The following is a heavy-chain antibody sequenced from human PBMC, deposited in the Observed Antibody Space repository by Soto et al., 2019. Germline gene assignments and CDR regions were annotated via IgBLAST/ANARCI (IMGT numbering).Heavy chain of an antibody. D-gene: IGHD6-13*01. J-gene: IGHJ4*02. CDR2: IYPGDHET. Sequence: GESLKISCKGSGYSFTSYWIGWVRQMPGKGLEWMGIIYPGDHETRYSPSFHGKVTISADRSINTAYLQWNSLEASDTAFYFCARSPRSSPYFDYWGQGPWSPSPQ. V-gene: IGHV5-51*01. CDR1: GYSFTSYW. CDR3: ARSPRSSPYFDY.